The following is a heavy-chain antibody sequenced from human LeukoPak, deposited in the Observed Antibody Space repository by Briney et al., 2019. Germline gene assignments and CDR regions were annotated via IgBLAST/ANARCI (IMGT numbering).Heavy chain of an antibody. Sequence: SETLSLTCAVYGGSFSGYYWSWIRQPPGKGLEWIREINHSGSTNYNPSLKSRVTISVDTSKNQFSLKLSSVTAADTAVYYCARGRSVAGTWPLWGQGTLVTVSS. D-gene: IGHD6-19*01. J-gene: IGHJ4*02. V-gene: IGHV4-34*01. CDR2: INHSGST. CDR1: GGSFSGYY. CDR3: ARGRSVAGTWPL.